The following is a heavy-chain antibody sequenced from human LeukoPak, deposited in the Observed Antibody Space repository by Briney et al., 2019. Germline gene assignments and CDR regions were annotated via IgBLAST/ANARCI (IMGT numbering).Heavy chain of an antibody. Sequence: PETLSLTCAVYGGSFSGYYWSWIRQPPGKGLEWIGEINHSGSTNYNPSLKSRVTISVDTSKNQFSLKLSSVTAADTAVYYCARGLGRWGQGTMVTVSS. J-gene: IGHJ3*01. V-gene: IGHV4-34*01. D-gene: IGHD7-27*01. CDR2: INHSGST. CDR3: ARGLGR. CDR1: GGSFSGYY.